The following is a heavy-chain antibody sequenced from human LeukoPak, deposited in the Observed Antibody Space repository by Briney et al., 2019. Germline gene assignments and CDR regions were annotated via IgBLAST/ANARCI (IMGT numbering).Heavy chain of an antibody. D-gene: IGHD3-10*01. CDR2: ISSTGITR. CDR1: GFSSSDYY. Sequence: GGSLRLSCAASGFSSSDYYMSWIRQAPGKGLEWVSYISSTGITRYYADSVKGRFTISRDNAENSLYLQTNCLRAEDTAVYYCARGRFDTYYFGHWGQGTLVTVSS. J-gene: IGHJ4*02. V-gene: IGHV3-11*01. CDR3: ARGRFDTYYFGH.